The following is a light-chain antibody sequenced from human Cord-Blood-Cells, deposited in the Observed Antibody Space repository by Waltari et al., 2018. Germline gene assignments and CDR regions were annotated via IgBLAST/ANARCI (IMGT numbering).Light chain of an antibody. J-gene: IGLJ1*01. V-gene: IGLV2-23*01. CDR1: SSDVGSYNL. CDR3: CSYAGSSTYV. Sequence: QSALTQPATVSGSPGQSITISCTATSSDVGSYNLVSWYQQHPGKAPKLLIYEGSKRPSGVPHRFSGSKSGNTASLTISGLQAEDEADYYCCSYAGSSTYVFGTGTKVTVL. CDR2: EGS.